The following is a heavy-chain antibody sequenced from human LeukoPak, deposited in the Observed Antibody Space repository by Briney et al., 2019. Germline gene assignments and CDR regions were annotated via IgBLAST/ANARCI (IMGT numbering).Heavy chain of an antibody. CDR3: VRLRRNSDTSGYYYYYDF. CDR2: ISVRSNYI. D-gene: IGHD3-22*01. CDR1: GYTFSSFI. J-gene: IGHJ4*02. V-gene: IGHV3-21*01. Sequence: GGSLRLSCVASGYTFSSFIINWVRPAPGKGLEWVSSISVRSNYIYYADSVRGRFSISRDDARDSLFLQMNSLRAEDTAVYYCVRLRRNSDTSGYYYYYDFWGQGTLVTVSS.